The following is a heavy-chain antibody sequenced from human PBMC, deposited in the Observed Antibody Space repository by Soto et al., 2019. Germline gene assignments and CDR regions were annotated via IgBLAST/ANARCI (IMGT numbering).Heavy chain of an antibody. J-gene: IGHJ4*02. CDR3: VTERDYSKAY. CDR1: GFTFTNFW. V-gene: IGHV3-7*01. CDR2: LKEDGSDK. Sequence: GGSLRLSYAASGFTFTNFWLNWVRQAPGKGLEWVANLKEDGSDKHYVDSVKGRFTISRDNPKNSLFLQMNSLRAEDTAVYYCVTERDYSKAYWGQGTLVTVSS. D-gene: IGHD4-4*01.